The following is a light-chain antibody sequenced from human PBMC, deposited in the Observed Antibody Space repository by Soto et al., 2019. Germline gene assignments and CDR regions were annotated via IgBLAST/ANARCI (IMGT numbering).Light chain of an antibody. Sequence: DIQLTQFPSFLSASVGDRVTITCRASQGIRSYLAWYQQKPGKAPKLLIHTTSTLQSGVPPRFSGGGSATEFTLTISSLQPEDFATYYCQQLNSYPSTFGQGTKLEIK. J-gene: IGKJ2*01. CDR1: QGIRSY. CDR3: QQLNSYPST. CDR2: TTS. V-gene: IGKV1-9*01.